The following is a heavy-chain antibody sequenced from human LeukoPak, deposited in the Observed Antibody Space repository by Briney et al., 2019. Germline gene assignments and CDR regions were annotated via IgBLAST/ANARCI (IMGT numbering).Heavy chain of an antibody. J-gene: IGHJ4*02. Sequence: PSETLSLTCGVSGGSISNTNWWTWVRQPPGKGLEWIGEINLQGSSNYNPSLKSRVAVSVDKSENHISLKLTSVTAADTAVYYCAREGGPYRPLDYSGQGTLVTVAS. CDR3: AREGGPYRPLDY. CDR1: GGSISNTNW. V-gene: IGHV4-4*02. CDR2: INLQGSS.